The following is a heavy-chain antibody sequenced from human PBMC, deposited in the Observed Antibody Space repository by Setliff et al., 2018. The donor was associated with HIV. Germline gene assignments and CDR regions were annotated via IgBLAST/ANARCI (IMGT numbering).Heavy chain of an antibody. V-gene: IGHV3-21*01. CDR2: ISSSSRSK. D-gene: IGHD3-10*01. J-gene: IGHJ4*02. CDR3: AKVQNYYGSGSYPAHFDY. CDR1: GFTFSTYS. Sequence: GGSLRLSCEASGFTFSTYSMNWVRQAPGKGLEWVSSISSSSRSKYYADSVKGRFTISRDNAKNSLYLQMNSLTAEDTAVYYCAKVQNYYGSGSYPAHFDYWGQGTLVTVSS.